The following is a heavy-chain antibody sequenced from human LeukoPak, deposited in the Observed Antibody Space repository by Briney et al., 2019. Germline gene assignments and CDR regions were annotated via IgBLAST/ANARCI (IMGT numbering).Heavy chain of an antibody. CDR3: ASSYGGQNTLDY. CDR1: GGSISSGGYY. Sequence: SETLSLTCTVSGGSISSGGYYWSWIRQHPGKGLETIGYIYYSGSTYYNPSLKSRVTISVDTSKNQFSLKLSSVTAADTAVYYCASSYGGQNTLDYWGQGTLVTVSS. CDR2: IYYSGST. V-gene: IGHV4-31*03. D-gene: IGHD4-23*01. J-gene: IGHJ4*02.